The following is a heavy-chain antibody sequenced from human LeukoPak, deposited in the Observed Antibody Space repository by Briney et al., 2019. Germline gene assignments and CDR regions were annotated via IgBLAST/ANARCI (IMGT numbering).Heavy chain of an antibody. J-gene: IGHJ6*03. CDR2: IFTSGIT. CDR1: GGSISIYY. D-gene: IGHD3-10*01. CDR3: ARESSGTYYNPLGYMDV. Sequence: SETLSLTCTVSGGSISIYYWNWIRQPAGKGLEWIGRIFTSGITNYNPSLKSRVTMSVDKSKNQLSLNLSSVTAADTAVYYCARESSGTYYNPLGYMDVWGKGTTVTVSS. V-gene: IGHV4-4*07.